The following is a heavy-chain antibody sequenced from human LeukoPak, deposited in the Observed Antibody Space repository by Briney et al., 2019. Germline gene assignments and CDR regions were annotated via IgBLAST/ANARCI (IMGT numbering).Heavy chain of an antibody. J-gene: IGHJ6*03. V-gene: IGHV1-2*06. CDR3: ARSAGHCNNGVCFTDYYMDV. CDR2: INPNSGDT. D-gene: IGHD2-8*01. CDR1: GYTFSGSY. Sequence: GASVKVSCKASGYTFSGSYIHWVRQAPGQGLEWMGRINPNSGDTNSPQKFQGRVTMTRDTSITTAYMELTSLTSDDTAVYFCARSAGHCNNGVCFTDYYMDVWGQGTRVTVSS.